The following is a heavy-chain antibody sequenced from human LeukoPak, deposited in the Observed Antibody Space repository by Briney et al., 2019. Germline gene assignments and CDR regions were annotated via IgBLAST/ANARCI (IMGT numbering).Heavy chain of an antibody. Sequence: GGSLRLSCAASGFTFSSYGMSWVRQAPGKGLEWVANIKEDGSEKYYVDSVKGRFTISRDNRKNSLFLQMNSLRGEDTAVYYCARRAGAYSHPYDYWGQGTLVTVSS. CDR2: IKEDGSEK. J-gene: IGHJ4*02. CDR1: GFTFSSYG. CDR3: ARRAGAYSHPYDY. V-gene: IGHV3-7*01. D-gene: IGHD4/OR15-4a*01.